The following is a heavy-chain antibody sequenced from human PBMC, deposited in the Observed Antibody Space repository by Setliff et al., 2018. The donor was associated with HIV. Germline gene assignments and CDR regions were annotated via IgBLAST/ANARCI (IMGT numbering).Heavy chain of an antibody. J-gene: IGHJ4*02. CDR1: GSSFSSATYS. D-gene: IGHD3-10*01. Sequence: SETLSLTCTVSGSSFSSATYSWIWIRQPAGKGLEYIGLIYTSGNTRYNPSLKSRLSISVDTSKNQISLKLSSVTAADTAVYYCARLVEVRGAANDYFDCWGQGTLVTVSS. CDR2: IYTSGNT. CDR3: ARLVEVRGAANDYFDC. V-gene: IGHV4-61*02.